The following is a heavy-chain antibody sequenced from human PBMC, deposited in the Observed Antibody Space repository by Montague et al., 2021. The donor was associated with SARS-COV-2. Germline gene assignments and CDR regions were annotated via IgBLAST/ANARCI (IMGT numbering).Heavy chain of an antibody. V-gene: IGHV4-59*01. J-gene: IGHJ4*02. CDR1: GGSINNYF. D-gene: IGHD2-15*01. CDR2: MHSTGST. Sequence: SETLSLICSVSGGSINNYFWGWIRQSPGKGLEWVGYMHSTGSTAYNPSLKSRVIISVDTSKTHISLKLSSVSAADTALYYCARAVVGAKTATIESWGQGTLVTVSS. CDR3: ARAVVGAKTATIES.